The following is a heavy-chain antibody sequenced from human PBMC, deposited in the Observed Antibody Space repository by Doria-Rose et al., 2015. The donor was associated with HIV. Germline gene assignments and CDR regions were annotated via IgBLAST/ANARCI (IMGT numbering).Heavy chain of an antibody. CDR3: ARGLLRGGWNDVDYYYGMDV. D-gene: IGHD1-1*01. V-gene: IGHV4-34*01. Sequence: QVQLQESGAGLVKPSETLSLTCAVFGGSFSGYYWSWIRQPPGQGLEWIGEINHSGSTNYQTSFKSRVIISLDTSKNLFSLKLSSVTAADTAVYYCARGLLRGGWNDVDYYYGMDVWGQGTTVTVSS. J-gene: IGHJ6*02. CDR1: GGSFSGYY. CDR2: INHSGST.